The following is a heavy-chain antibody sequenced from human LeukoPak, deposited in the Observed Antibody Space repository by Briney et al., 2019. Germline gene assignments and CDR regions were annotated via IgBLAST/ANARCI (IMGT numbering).Heavy chain of an antibody. CDR3: ARDRLTYYSGSGSDY. Sequence: ASVKVSCKASGYTFTSYGINWVRQAPGQGLEWMGWISAYNGNTDYAQKLQGRVTMTTDTSTNTAYMELRSLRSDDTAVYFCARDRLTYYSGSGSDYWAREPWSPSPQ. D-gene: IGHD3-10*01. J-gene: IGHJ4*02. CDR1: GYTFTSYG. CDR2: ISAYNGNT. V-gene: IGHV1-18*01.